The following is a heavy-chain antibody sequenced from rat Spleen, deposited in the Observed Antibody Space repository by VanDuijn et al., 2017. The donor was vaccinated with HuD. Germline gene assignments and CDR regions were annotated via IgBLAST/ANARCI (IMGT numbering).Heavy chain of an antibody. Sequence: EVQLVESGGGLVQPGRSMKLSCAASGFTFTNFHLAWVRQAPTKGLEWVASISSGGVDTYYRDSVKGRFTISRDIAKSSLYLQMDSLRSEDTATYYCARHGYDGSYYYWDYWGQGVMVTVSS. CDR2: ISSGGVDT. V-gene: IGHV5-25*01. CDR1: GFTFTNFH. J-gene: IGHJ2*01. D-gene: IGHD1-12*02. CDR3: ARHGYDGSYYYWDY.